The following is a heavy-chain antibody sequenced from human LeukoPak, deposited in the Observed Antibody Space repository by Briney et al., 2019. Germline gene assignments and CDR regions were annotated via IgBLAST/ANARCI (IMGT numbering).Heavy chain of an antibody. Sequence: PSETLSLTCTVSGGSISSHYWSWIRQPPGKGLEWIGHIYYSGTTNYSPSLKGRVTMSVDLSKHQFSLKLSSLTAADTALYFCARSYYDSSAWFDPWGQGTLVTVSS. CDR2: IYYSGTT. J-gene: IGHJ5*02. D-gene: IGHD3-22*01. CDR1: GGSISSHY. V-gene: IGHV4-59*11. CDR3: ARSYYDSSAWFDP.